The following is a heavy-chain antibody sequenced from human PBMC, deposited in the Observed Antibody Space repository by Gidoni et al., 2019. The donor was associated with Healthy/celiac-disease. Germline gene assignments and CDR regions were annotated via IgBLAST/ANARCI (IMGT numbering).Heavy chain of an antibody. CDR3: ARDRAYDSSGYYDY. D-gene: IGHD3-22*01. J-gene: IGHJ4*02. CDR2: IWCDGSNK. Sequence: QVQLVESGGGVVQPGRSLRLSCAASGFTFSSYGMHWVRQAPGKGLEWVAVIWCDGSNKYYADSVKGRFTISRDNSKNTLYLQMNSLRAEDTAVYYCARDRAYDSSGYYDYWGQGTLVTVSS. CDR1: GFTFSSYG. V-gene: IGHV3-33*01.